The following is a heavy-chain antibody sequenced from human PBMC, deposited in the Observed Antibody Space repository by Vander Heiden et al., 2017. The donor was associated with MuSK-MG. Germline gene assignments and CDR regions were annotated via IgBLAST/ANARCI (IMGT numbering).Heavy chain of an antibody. CDR2: IKSKTDGGKT. D-gene: IGHD3-10*01. CDR1: GFTFSNAW. J-gene: IGHJ4*02. V-gene: IGHV3-15*01. CDR3: TTEKVRGVMSDY. Sequence: EVQLVASGGGLVTPGGSLRLSCAASGFTFSNAWMSWVRQAPGKGLEWVGRIKSKTDGGKTDYAAPVKGRFTISRDDSKNTLYLQMNSLKTEDTAVYYCTTEKVRGVMSDYWGQGTLVTVSS.